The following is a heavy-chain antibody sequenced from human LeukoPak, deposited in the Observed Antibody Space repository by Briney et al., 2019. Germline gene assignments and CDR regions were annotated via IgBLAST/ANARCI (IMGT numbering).Heavy chain of an antibody. Sequence: PGGSLRLSCAASGFTFSSYEMNWVRQAPGKGLEWVSVIYSGGSTYYADSVKGRFTISRDNSKNTLYLQMNSLRAEDTAVYYCASGRTAGYYWGQGTLVTVSS. CDR2: IYSGGST. V-gene: IGHV3-53*01. J-gene: IGHJ4*02. CDR3: ASGRTAGYY. D-gene: IGHD6-13*01. CDR1: GFTFSSYE.